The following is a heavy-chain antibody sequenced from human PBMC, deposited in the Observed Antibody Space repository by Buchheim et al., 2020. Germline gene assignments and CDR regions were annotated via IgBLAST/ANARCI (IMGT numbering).Heavy chain of an antibody. V-gene: IGHV3-30-3*01. CDR2: ISYDGSNK. D-gene: IGHD1-20*01. Sequence: QVQLVESGGGVVQPGRSLRLSCAASEFTFSSYAMHWVRQAPGKGLEWVAVISYDGSNKYYADSVKGRFTISRDNAKNTLYLQMNSLRAEDTAVYYCASQNNFGLNYWGQGTL. CDR3: ASQNNFGLNY. J-gene: IGHJ4*02. CDR1: EFTFSSYA.